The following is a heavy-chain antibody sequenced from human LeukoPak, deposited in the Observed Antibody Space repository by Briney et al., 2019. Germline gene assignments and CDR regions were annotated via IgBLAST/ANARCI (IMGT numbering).Heavy chain of an antibody. V-gene: IGHV1-18*01. Sequence: ASVKVSCKASGYTFTSYGISWVRQAPGQGLEWMGWISAYNGNTNYAQKLQGRVTMTTDTSTSTAYMDLRSLRTDDTAVYYCARTHSSGWYSVGYYYMDVWGKGTTVTVSS. J-gene: IGHJ6*03. CDR3: ARTHSSGWYSVGYYYMDV. CDR2: ISAYNGNT. CDR1: GYTFTSYG. D-gene: IGHD6-19*01.